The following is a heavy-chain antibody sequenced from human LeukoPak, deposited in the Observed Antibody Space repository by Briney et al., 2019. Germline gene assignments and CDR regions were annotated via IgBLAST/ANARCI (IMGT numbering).Heavy chain of an antibody. CDR2: ISSSGSTI. D-gene: IGHD3-10*01. CDR1: GFTFSSYE. CDR3: AKAETLYYYGSGSLDY. J-gene: IGHJ4*02. Sequence: GGSLRLSCAASGFTFSSYEMNWVRQAPGKGLEWVSYISSSGSTIYYADSVKGRFTISRDNAKNSLYLQMNSLRAEDTAVYYCAKAETLYYYGSGSLDYWGQGTLVTVSS. V-gene: IGHV3-48*03.